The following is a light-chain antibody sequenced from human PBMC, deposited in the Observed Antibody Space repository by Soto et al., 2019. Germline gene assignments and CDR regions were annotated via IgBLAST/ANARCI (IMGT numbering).Light chain of an antibody. CDR3: HQSYTAPPAT. CDR2: AAS. CDR1: QMISSY. Sequence: DLQMTQSPSSLSASVGDRVTITCRASQMISSYLNWYQQKPGKAPKRLIYAASSLQSGVSSRFSGSGSGKDFILTISRLQPEDFATYYGHQSYTAPPATVGLGTKVEIK. J-gene: IGKJ1*01. V-gene: IGKV1-39*01.